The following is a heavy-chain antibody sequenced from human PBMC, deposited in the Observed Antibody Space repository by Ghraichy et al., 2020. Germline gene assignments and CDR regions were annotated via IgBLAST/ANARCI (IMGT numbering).Heavy chain of an antibody. CDR2: ISWNSGSI. CDR3: AKGPYYYDSSGPRFDY. D-gene: IGHD3-22*01. Sequence: SLNISCAASGFTFDDYAMHWVRQAPGKGLEWVSGISWNSGSIGYADSVKGRFTISRDNAKNSLYLQMNSLRAEDTALYYCAKGPYYYDSSGPRFDYWGQGTLVTVSS. CDR1: GFTFDDYA. J-gene: IGHJ4*02. V-gene: IGHV3-9*01.